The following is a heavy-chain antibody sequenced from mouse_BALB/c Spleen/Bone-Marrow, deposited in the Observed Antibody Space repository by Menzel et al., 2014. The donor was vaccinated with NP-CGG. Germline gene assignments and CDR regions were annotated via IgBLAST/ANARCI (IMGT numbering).Heavy chain of an antibody. Sequence: VQLKHSGPSLVKPSQTLSLTCSVTGASITTGYWNWIRKFPGYKLEYMGYISYSGNTYYNPSLRGRVSITRDTSKNQYYLQLNSVTSEDTATYYCADGYDDLDYWGHGTTLTVSS. CDR3: ADGYDDLDY. J-gene: IGHJ2*01. D-gene: IGHD2-2*01. CDR2: ISYSGNT. V-gene: IGHV3-8*02. CDR1: GASITTGY.